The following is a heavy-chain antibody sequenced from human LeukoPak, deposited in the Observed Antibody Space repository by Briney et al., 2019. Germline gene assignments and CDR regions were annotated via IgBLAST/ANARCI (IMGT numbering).Heavy chain of an antibody. D-gene: IGHD6-6*01. Sequence: PGGSLRLSCAASRFTFSDYYMSWIRQAPGKGLEWLSCISSSGSGIYYADSVKGRFTISRDNAKNSLYLQMNSLRGEDTAVYYCARRAGSRPTYYYFYMDVWGKGTTVTVSS. CDR1: RFTFSDYY. CDR3: ARRAGSRPTYYYFYMDV. V-gene: IGHV3-11*04. J-gene: IGHJ6*03. CDR2: ISSSGSGI.